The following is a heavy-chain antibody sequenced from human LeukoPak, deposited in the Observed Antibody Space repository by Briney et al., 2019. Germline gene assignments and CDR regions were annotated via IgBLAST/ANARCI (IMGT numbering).Heavy chain of an antibody. J-gene: IGHJ5*02. Sequence: SEALSLTCTVSGGSISSYYWSWIRQPPGKGLEWIGYIYYSGSTNYNPSLKSRVTISVDTSKNQFSLKLSSVTAADTAVYYCARHVTIFGVVPGDNWFDPWGQGTLVTVSS. CDR2: IYYSGST. V-gene: IGHV4-59*08. CDR1: GGSISSYY. D-gene: IGHD3-3*01. CDR3: ARHVTIFGVVPGDNWFDP.